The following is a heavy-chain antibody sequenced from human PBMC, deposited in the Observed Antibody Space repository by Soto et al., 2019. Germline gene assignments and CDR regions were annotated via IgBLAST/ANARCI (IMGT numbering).Heavy chain of an antibody. J-gene: IGHJ4*02. V-gene: IGHV4-39*01. CDR3: ARQDGGLGKIAVAGEADY. CDR2: IYYSGST. D-gene: IGHD6-19*01. Sequence: SETLSLTCTVSGGSISSSSYYWGWIRQPPGKGLEWIGSIYYSGSTYYNPSLKSRVTISVDTSKNQFSLKLSSVTAADTAVYYCARQDGGLGKIAVAGEADYWGQGTLVTVSS. CDR1: GGSISSSSYY.